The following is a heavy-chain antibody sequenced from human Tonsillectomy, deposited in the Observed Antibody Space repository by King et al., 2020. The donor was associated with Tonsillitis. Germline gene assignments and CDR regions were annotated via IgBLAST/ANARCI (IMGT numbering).Heavy chain of an antibody. CDR1: GFSLSTSGVG. CDR2: IYWDDDK. D-gene: IGHD6-13*01. Sequence: ITLKESGPTLVKPTQTLTLTCTFSGFSLSTSGVGVGWIRQPPGKALEWLALIYWDDDKRYSPSLKSRLTITKDTSKNPVVRKMTNMDPVDTATYYCAQRANSSPYGRNFDPWGQGTLVTVSS. CDR3: AQRANSSPYGRNFDP. J-gene: IGHJ5*02. V-gene: IGHV2-5*02.